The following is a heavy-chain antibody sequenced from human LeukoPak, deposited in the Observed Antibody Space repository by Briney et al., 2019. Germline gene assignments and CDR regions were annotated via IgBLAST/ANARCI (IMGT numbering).Heavy chain of an antibody. Sequence: PGGSLRLSCVASRFTFSNHYMSWVRQAPGKGLEWVATIKPDGSETFYVDSVKGRFTVSRDNAKNSLYLQMSSLRAEDTAVYHCARNLVHLWNVFDFWGLGTIVTVSS. CDR1: RFTFSNHY. D-gene: IGHD5-18*01. CDR3: ARNLVHLWNVFDF. J-gene: IGHJ3*01. V-gene: IGHV3-7*01. CDR2: IKPDGSET.